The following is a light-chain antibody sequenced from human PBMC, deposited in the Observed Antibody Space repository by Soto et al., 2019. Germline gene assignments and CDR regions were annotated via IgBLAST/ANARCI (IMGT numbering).Light chain of an antibody. CDR1: QSISTS. V-gene: IGKV1-5*03. CDR3: QHCDSYWT. J-gene: IGKJ1*01. CDR2: EAF. Sequence: DIQMPESPSTLSASVGDRVTITCRASQSISTSLAWYQQKPGKAPKVLIYEAFSLESGVPSRFSGSGSGTEFALTVSSLQPDDFAAYYCQHCDSYWTFGQGTKVEIK.